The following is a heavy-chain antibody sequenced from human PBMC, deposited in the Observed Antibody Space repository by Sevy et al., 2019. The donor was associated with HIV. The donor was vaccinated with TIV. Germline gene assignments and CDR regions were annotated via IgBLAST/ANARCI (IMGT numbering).Heavy chain of an antibody. Sequence: SETLSLTCSVSGGSISRNSYDWGWIRQPPGKGLEGIGSIFYSGNTYYATSLRRRVTISVDTSKNQFSLNLSSVTDADTAVYYCARHGGLVDRGFDFWGQGTLVTVSS. CDR1: GGSISRNSYD. J-gene: IGHJ4*02. CDR2: IFYSGNT. CDR3: ARHGGLVDRGFDF. V-gene: IGHV4-39*01. D-gene: IGHD2-21*01.